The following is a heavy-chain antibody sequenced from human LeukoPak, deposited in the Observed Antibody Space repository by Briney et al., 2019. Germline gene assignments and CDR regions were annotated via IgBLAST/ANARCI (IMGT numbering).Heavy chain of an antibody. V-gene: IGHV1-24*01. CDR3: ETVALDGGYSIAFDI. J-gene: IGHJ3*02. D-gene: IGHD4-23*01. Sequence: ASVKVSCKVSGYTLTELSMHWVRQAPGKGLEWMGGCDPEDGETIYAQKFQGRVTMTEDTSTDTAYMELSSLRSEDTAVYYSETVALDGGYSIAFDIWGQGKMVTVSS. CDR2: CDPEDGET. CDR1: GYTLTELS.